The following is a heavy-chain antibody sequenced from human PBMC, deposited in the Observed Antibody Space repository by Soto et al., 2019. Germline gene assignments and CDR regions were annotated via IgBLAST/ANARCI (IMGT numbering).Heavy chain of an antibody. V-gene: IGHV3-23*01. CDR2: IIYNGDTS. D-gene: IGHD4-17*01. Sequence: EVQLLEAGGGLIQPGGSLRLSCSASGFNFGDYGMSWVRQAPGKGLEWLSAIIYNGDTSYYADSVRGRFTISRDNSKNTLYLQLNDLGAADTAIYYCAKDYDYGDSLPYDCWGQGTLVTVPS. CDR1: GFNFGDYG. CDR3: AKDYDYGDSLPYDC. J-gene: IGHJ4*02.